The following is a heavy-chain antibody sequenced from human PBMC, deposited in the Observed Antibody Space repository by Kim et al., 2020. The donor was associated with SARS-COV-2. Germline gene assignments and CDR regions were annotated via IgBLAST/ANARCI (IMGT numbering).Heavy chain of an antibody. D-gene: IGHD5-18*01. Sequence: DSGKGRFTISRDNSKNTLYLQMNSLRAEDTAVYYCARALRGYSLMRGFDYWGQGTLVTVSS. J-gene: IGHJ4*02. CDR3: ARALRGYSLMRGFDY. V-gene: IGHV3-30*01.